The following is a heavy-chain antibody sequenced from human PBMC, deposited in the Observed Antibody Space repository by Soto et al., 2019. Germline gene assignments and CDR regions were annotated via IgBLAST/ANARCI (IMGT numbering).Heavy chain of an antibody. V-gene: IGHV4-34*01. CDR3: ARDKLTGLFYY. CDR1: GGSFSGYY. CDR2: INHSGST. Sequence: SETLSLTCAVYGGSFSGYYWTWIRQPPGTGLEWIGEINHSGSTNYNPSLKSRVTISVDTSKNQFSLKLTSVTAADTAVYYCARDKLTGLFYYWGQGTLVTVSS. D-gene: IGHD2-8*02. J-gene: IGHJ4*02.